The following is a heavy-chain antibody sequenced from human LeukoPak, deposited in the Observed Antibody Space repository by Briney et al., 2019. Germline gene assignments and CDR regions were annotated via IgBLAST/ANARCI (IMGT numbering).Heavy chain of an antibody. CDR1: GFTFSSYS. Sequence: GGSLRLSCAASGFTFSSYSMNWVRQAPGKGLEWVSSISSSSSYIYYADSVKGRFTISRDNAKNSLYLQMNSLRAEDTAVYYCARDGRYCSGGSCQKWFDPWGQGTLVTVSS. J-gene: IGHJ5*02. V-gene: IGHV3-21*01. CDR3: ARDGRYCSGGSCQKWFDP. D-gene: IGHD2-15*01. CDR2: ISSSSSYI.